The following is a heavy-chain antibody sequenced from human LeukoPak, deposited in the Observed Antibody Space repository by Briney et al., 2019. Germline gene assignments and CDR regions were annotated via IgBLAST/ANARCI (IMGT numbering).Heavy chain of an antibody. CDR1: GFTFTGCV. J-gene: IGHJ4*02. CDR3: VRDFDGRNDYFNGVRFDY. Sequence: GGSLRLSCAASGFTFTGCVMHWVRQAPGKGLENVARISYGGNRNYYADSFRGRFTISRDDSKNTLYLEMNNLRSEDTSVYYCVRDFDGRNDYFNGVRFDYWGLGTLGTVSS. D-gene: IGHD3-16*01. CDR2: ISYGGNRN. V-gene: IGHV3-30*01.